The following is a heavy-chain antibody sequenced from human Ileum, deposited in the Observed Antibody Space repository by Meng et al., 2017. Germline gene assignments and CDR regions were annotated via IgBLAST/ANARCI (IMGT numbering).Heavy chain of an antibody. CDR2: IYSNGNT. D-gene: IGHD2-8*01. Sequence: QVQLQESGPRLVKPSQTLSLTCTVSGGSISSGDYYWSWVRQSPGKGPEWIGYIYSNGNTYSNPSLRGRLMISIDTSKNQFSLKLSSVTAADTAVYYCARAPKYCTNAVCSRPLDSWGLGTLVTVSS. V-gene: IGHV4-30-4*01. J-gene: IGHJ4*02. CDR3: ARAPKYCTNAVCSRPLDS. CDR1: GGSISSGDYY.